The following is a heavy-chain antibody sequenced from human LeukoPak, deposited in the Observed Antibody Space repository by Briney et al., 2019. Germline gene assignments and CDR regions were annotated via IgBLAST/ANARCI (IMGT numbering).Heavy chain of an antibody. Sequence: ASVKVSCKASGYTFTSYAMHWVRQAPGQRLEWMGWINAGNGNTKYSQEFQGRVTITRDTSASTAYMELSSLRSEDTAVYYCARGDKRRQGQGVIISYYFDYWGQGTLVTVSS. J-gene: IGHJ4*02. CDR3: ARGDKRRQGQGVIISYYFDY. D-gene: IGHD3-10*01. V-gene: IGHV1-3*03. CDR2: INAGNGNT. CDR1: GYTFTSYA.